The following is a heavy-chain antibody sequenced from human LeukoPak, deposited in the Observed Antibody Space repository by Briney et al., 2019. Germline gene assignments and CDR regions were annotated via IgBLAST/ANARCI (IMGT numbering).Heavy chain of an antibody. CDR2: ISYDGSNK. Sequence: PGGSLRLSCAASGFTFSSYAMHWVRQAPGKGLEWVAVISYDGSNKYYADSVKGRFTISRDNSKNTLYLQMNSLRAEDTAVYYCAREKGATDYWGQGTLVTVSS. V-gene: IGHV3-30-3*01. CDR1: GFTFSSYA. CDR3: AREKGATDY. D-gene: IGHD1-26*01. J-gene: IGHJ4*02.